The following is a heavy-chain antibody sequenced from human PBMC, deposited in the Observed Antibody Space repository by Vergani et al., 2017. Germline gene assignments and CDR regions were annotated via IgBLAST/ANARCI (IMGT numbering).Heavy chain of an antibody. CDR1: GFTFSSYW. J-gene: IGHJ6*02. Sequence: EVQLVEPGGGLVQPGGSLRLSCAASGFTFSSYWMSWVRQAPGKGLEWWANIKQDGSEKYYVDSVKGRFTISRDNAKNSLYLQMNSLRAEDTAVYYCARVRAVAGSFYGMDVWGQGTTVTVSS. CDR2: IKQDGSEK. CDR3: ARVRAVAGSFYGMDV. V-gene: IGHV3-7*01. D-gene: IGHD6-19*01.